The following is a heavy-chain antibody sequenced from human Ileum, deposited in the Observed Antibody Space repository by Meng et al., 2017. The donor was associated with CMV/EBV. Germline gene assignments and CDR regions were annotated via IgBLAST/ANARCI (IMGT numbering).Heavy chain of an antibody. CDR3: ARDPPGHLYYGMDL. D-gene: IGHD3-10*01. Sequence: GESLKISCAASGFTFSSYAMSWVRQAPGKGLEWVSAISGSGGSTYYADSVKGRFSISRDTSKNTLYLQMRSLRVEDSAVYFCARDPPGHLYYGMDLWGQGTTVTVSS. J-gene: IGHJ6*02. CDR2: ISGSGGST. V-gene: IGHV3-23*01. CDR1: GFTFSSYA.